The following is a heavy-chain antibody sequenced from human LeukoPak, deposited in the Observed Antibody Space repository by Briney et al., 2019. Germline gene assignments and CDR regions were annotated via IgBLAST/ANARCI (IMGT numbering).Heavy chain of an antibody. CDR2: INHSGST. Sequence: SETLSLTCTVSGGSISSGGYYWSWIRQPPGKGLEWIGEINHSGSTNYNPSLKSRVTISVDTSKNQFSLKLSSVTAADTAVYYCARFPIATAGQYYFDYWGQGTLVTVSS. V-gene: IGHV4-39*07. CDR3: ARFPIATAGQYYFDY. J-gene: IGHJ4*02. D-gene: IGHD6-13*01. CDR1: GGSISSGGYY.